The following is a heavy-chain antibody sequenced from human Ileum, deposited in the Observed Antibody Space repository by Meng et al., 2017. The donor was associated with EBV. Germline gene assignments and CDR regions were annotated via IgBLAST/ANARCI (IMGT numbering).Heavy chain of an antibody. D-gene: IGHD6-19*01. CDR3: AREDSSGWFRVDY. V-gene: IGHV4-39*07. Sequence: QLPLQVPGPGLVEPSENLSRPLTISGDSLSISLYYCDLIRQTPGKGLELSGNFYFGGSTYYNPSLRSRVTISGDTSKNQFSLKLTSVTAADTAIYYFAREDSSGWFRVDYWGPGSLVTVSS. J-gene: IGHJ4*02. CDR1: GDSLSISLYY. CDR2: FYFGGST.